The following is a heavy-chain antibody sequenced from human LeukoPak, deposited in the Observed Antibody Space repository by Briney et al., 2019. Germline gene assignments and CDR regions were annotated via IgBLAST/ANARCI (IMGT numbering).Heavy chain of an antibody. CDR2: IWYDGSNK. CDR1: GFTFSSYG. V-gene: IGHV3-33*01. D-gene: IGHD3-22*01. CDR3: ARGPQDSITMNY. Sequence: GGSLRLSCAASGFTFSSYGMHWVRQAPGKGLEWVAVIWYDGSNKYYADSVKGRFTISRDNSKNTLYLQMNSLRAEDTAVYYCARGPQDSITMNYWGQGTLVTVSS. J-gene: IGHJ4*02.